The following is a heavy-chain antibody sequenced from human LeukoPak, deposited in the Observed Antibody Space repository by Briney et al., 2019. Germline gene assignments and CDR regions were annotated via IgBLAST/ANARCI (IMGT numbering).Heavy chain of an antibody. CDR1: GGSFSGYY. D-gene: IGHD3-3*01. V-gene: IGHV4-34*01. Sequence: SETLSLTCAAYGGSFSGYYWSWIRQPPGKGLEWIGEINHSGNTNYNPSLKSRVTISVDTSKNQFSLKLTSVTAADTAVYFCARRTKAIFGVVPYYYMDVWGEGTTVTVSS. CDR3: ARRTKAIFGVVPYYYMDV. CDR2: INHSGNT. J-gene: IGHJ6*03.